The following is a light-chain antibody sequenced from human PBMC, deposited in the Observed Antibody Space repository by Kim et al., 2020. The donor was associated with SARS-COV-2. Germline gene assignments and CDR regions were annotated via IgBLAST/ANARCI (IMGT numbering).Light chain of an antibody. Sequence: QSALTQPRSVSGSPGQSVTISCTGTSSDVGGYDYVSWHQQHPGKAPKLMIYDVNKRPSGVPDRFSGSKSGTTASLTISGLQAEDEADYYCCSFGGSHSYVFGTGTKVTVL. V-gene: IGLV2-11*01. CDR3: CSFGGSHSYV. J-gene: IGLJ1*01. CDR1: SSDVGGYDY. CDR2: DVN.